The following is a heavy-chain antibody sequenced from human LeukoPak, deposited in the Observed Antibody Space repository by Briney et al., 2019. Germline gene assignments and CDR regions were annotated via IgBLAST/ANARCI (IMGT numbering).Heavy chain of an antibody. Sequence: GGSLRLSCAAPGFTFTDYAMGWVRQAPGQGLEWASTISASGSTTYYADSVRGRFTIPRDNSKNTLSLQMSSLRAEDTAVYYCAKARTPYNSGFDYWGQGTLVAVSS. CDR3: AKARTPYNSGFDY. CDR2: ISASGSTT. J-gene: IGHJ4*02. V-gene: IGHV3-23*01. CDR1: GFTFTDYA. D-gene: IGHD6-19*01.